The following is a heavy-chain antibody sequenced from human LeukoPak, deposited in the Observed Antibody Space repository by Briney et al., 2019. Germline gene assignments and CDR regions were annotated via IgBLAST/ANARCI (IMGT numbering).Heavy chain of an antibody. CDR2: ISSSGSTI. J-gene: IGHJ6*03. CDR1: GFTFSSYE. CDR3: ARDWYYYGSGSWSNYYYYYYMDV. D-gene: IGHD3-10*01. Sequence: QPGGSLRLSCAASGFTFSSYEMNWVRQAPGKGLEWVSYISSSGSTIYYADSVKGRFTISRDNAKNSLYLQMNSLRAEDTAVYYCARDWYYYGSGSWSNYYYYYYMDVWGKGTTVTISS. V-gene: IGHV3-48*03.